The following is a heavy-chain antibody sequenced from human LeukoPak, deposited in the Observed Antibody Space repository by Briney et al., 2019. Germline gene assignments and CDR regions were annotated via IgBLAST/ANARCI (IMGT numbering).Heavy chain of an antibody. Sequence: PGGSLRLSCAASGFTFDDYTMHWVRQAPGKGLEWVSLISWDGGSTYYADSVKGRFTISRDNSKNSLYLQMNSLRAEDTAVYYCARAAAGNYWGQGTLVTVSS. CDR2: ISWDGGST. D-gene: IGHD6-13*01. CDR3: ARAAAGNY. V-gene: IGHV3-43*01. J-gene: IGHJ4*02. CDR1: GFTFDDYT.